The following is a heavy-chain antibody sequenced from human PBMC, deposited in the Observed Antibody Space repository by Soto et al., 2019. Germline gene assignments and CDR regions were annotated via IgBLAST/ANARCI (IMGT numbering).Heavy chain of an antibody. J-gene: IGHJ6*01. CDR2: IIPIFGTP. V-gene: IGHV1-69*13. CDR1: GGTFSSYA. D-gene: IGHD1-20*01. CDR3: ARPYNRNAIYYGMGV. Sequence: SVKVSCKASGGTFSSYAISWVRQAPGQVLEWMGGIIPIFGTPNYAQKFQGRVTITAGESTSTVYMELSSLRSEDTAVFYCARPYNRNAIYYGMGVSRQLPTIIVSS.